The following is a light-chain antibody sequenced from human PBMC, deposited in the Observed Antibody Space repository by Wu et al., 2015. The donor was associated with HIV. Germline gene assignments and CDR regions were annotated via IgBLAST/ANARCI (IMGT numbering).Light chain of an antibody. CDR3: QQRLNWPLT. CDR1: QSVNHF. CDR2: GAS. V-gene: IGKV3-11*01. Sequence: DIVLTQSPATLSLSPGERATLSCRASQSVNHFLAWYQQKPGQAPNLLIYGASNRATGIPARFSGSGSGTDFILTISSLEPEDFATYSCQQRLNWPLTFGQGTRLEIK. J-gene: IGKJ5*01.